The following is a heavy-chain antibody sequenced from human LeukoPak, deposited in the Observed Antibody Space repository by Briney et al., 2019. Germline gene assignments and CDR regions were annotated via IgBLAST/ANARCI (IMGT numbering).Heavy chain of an antibody. CDR3: AKAGEIAVADVDY. D-gene: IGHD6-19*01. CDR2: IRYDGSNK. Sequence: GGSLRLSCAASGFTFISYGMHWVRQAPGKGLEWVAFIRYDGSNKYYADSVKGRFTISRDNSKNTLYLQMKSLRAEDTAVYYCAKAGEIAVADVDYWGQGTLVTVSS. V-gene: IGHV3-30*02. CDR1: GFTFISYG. J-gene: IGHJ4*02.